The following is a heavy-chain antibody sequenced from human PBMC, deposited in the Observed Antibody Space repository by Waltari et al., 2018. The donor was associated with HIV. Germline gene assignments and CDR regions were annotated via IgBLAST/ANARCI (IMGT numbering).Heavy chain of an antibody. V-gene: IGHV3-53*01. J-gene: IGHJ4*02. CDR3: ARASGWLVFDY. Sequence: EVQLVESGGGLLQPGGSLRRSCAAPGFTVRSNYMSWVRQAPGKGLEWVSVIYSGGSTYYADSVKGRFSISRDTSKNTLYLQMNSLRAEDTAVYYCARASGWLVFDYWGQGTLVTVPS. CDR1: GFTVRSNY. D-gene: IGHD6-19*01. CDR2: IYSGGST.